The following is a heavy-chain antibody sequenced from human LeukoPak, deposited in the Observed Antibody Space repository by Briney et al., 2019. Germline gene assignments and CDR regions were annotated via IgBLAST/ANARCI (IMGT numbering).Heavy chain of an antibody. V-gene: IGHV1-69*02. D-gene: IGHD2-8*01. CDR3: ATGYCTNGVCFPPGTNYYFDY. CDR2: IIPILGIA. Sequence: GASVKVSCKASGGTFSSYTISWVRQAPGQGLEWMGRIIPILGIANYAQKFQGRVTITADKSTSTAYMELSSLRSEDTAVYYCATGYCTNGVCFPPGTNYYFDYWGQGTLVTVSS. J-gene: IGHJ4*02. CDR1: GGTFSSYT.